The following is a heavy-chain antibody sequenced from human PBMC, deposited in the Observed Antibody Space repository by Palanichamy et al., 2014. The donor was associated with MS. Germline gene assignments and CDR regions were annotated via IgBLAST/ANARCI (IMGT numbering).Heavy chain of an antibody. V-gene: IGHV1-18*01. J-gene: IGHJ5*02. CDR2: INPINGRT. CDR1: GYPFIAYG. Sequence: QIELVQSGDEVKKPGASVKVSCKTSGYPFIAYGVSWVRQAPGQGPEWVGWINPINGRTKYAQSLQDRVTMTTDTSTRTAYMELRSLRSDDTVIYYCARDPDDTSFFDPWGQGTLVTVSS. CDR3: ARDPDDTSFFDP. D-gene: IGHD2/OR15-2a*01.